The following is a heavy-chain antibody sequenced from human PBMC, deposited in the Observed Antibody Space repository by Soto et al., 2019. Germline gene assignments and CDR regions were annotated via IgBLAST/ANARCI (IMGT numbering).Heavy chain of an antibody. J-gene: IGHJ5*02. CDR1: GFTFSSYG. CDR2: TSYDGSNE. D-gene: IGHD3-10*01. Sequence: QVQLVESGGGVVQPGRSLRLSCAASGFTFSSYGMHWVRQAPGKGLEWVAVTSYDGSNEFYADSVKGRFTISRDNSKNTLYLQMNSLRAEDTAVYYCAKDGFGELLVGRNWFDPWGQGTLVTVSS. CDR3: AKDGFGELLVGRNWFDP. V-gene: IGHV3-30*18.